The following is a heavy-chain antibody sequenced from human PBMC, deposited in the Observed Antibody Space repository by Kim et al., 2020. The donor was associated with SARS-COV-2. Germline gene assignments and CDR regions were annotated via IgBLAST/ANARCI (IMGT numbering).Heavy chain of an antibody. D-gene: IGHD5-12*01. Sequence: ANYAQKFQGRVTITADESTSTAYMELSSLRSEDTAVYYCASKSGYDRMDVWGQGTTVTVSS. CDR2: A. CDR3: ASKSGYDRMDV. J-gene: IGHJ6*02. V-gene: IGHV1-69*01.